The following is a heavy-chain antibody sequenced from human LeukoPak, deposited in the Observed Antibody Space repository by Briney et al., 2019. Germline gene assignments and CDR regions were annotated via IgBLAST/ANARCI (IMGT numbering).Heavy chain of an antibody. J-gene: IGHJ5*02. CDR3: AKDGGLLEWSHGWFDP. V-gene: IGHV1-69*06. CDR2: IIPIFGTA. Sequence: PVKVSCKASGGTFSSYAISWVRQAPGQGLEWMGGIIPIFGTANYAQKFQGRVTITADKSTSTAYMELSSLRSEDTAVYYCAKDGGLLEWSHGWFDPWGQGTLVTVSS. D-gene: IGHD3-3*01. CDR1: GGTFSSYA.